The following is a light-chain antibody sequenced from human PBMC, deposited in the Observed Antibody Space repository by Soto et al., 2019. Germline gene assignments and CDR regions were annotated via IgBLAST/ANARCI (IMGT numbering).Light chain of an antibody. J-gene: IGLJ3*02. Sequence: QSVLTQPPSVSGAPGQRVTISCTGSGSNIGAGYDVHWYQLVSGTAPRLLIYSNINRPSGVPDRFSGSRSGASASLAITGLQAEDEAHYYCQSFGNKPHVLFGGGTKLTVL. CDR1: GSNIGAGYD. CDR2: SNI. CDR3: QSFGNKPHVL. V-gene: IGLV1-40*01.